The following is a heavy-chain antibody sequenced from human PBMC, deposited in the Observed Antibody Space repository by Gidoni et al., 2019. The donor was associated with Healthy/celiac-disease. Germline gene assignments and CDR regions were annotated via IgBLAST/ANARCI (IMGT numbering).Heavy chain of an antibody. V-gene: IGHV7-4-1*02. D-gene: IGHD5-18*01. CDR2: INTNTGNP. J-gene: IGHJ6*02. Sequence: WMGWINTNTGNPTYAQGFTGRFVFSLDTSVSTAYLQISSLKAEDTAVYYCARENLSHGPQYIYYYYGMDVWGQGTTVTVSS. CDR3: ARENLSHGPQYIYYYYGMDV.